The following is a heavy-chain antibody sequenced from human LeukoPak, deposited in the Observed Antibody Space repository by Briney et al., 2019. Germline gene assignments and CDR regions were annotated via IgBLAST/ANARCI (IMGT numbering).Heavy chain of an antibody. Sequence: GASVKVSCKASGYTFTGYYMHWVRQAPGRGLEWMGWVNPNSGGTNYAQKFQGRVTMTRDTSISTAYMELSRLRSDDTAVYYCARDYCSGGSCYSSPTHDYWGQGTLVTVSS. CDR3: ARDYCSGGSCYSSPTHDY. D-gene: IGHD2-15*01. V-gene: IGHV1-2*02. CDR1: GYTFTGYY. CDR2: VNPNSGGT. J-gene: IGHJ4*02.